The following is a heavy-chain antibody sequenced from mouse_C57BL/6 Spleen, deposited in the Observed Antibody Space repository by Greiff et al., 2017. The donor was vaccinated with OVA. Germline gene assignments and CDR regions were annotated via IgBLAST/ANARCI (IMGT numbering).Heavy chain of an antibody. CDR1: GFSLPSYG. CDR3: AKMVTTVVASDYAMDY. V-gene: IGHV2-5*01. J-gene: IGHJ4*01. D-gene: IGHD1-1*01. Sequence: VQLQQSGPGLVQPSQSLSITCTVSGFSLPSYGLHWVRQSPGKGLEWLGVIWRGGSTDYNAAFMSRLSITKENSTSQVFFKMNSLQADDTAIYYCAKMVTTVVASDYAMDYWGQGTSVTVSS. CDR2: IWRGGST.